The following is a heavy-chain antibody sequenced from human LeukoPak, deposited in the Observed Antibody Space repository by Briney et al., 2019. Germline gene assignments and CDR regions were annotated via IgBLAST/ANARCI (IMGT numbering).Heavy chain of an antibody. J-gene: IGHJ6*03. CDR2: ISRSGSTI. V-gene: IGHV3-48*03. D-gene: IGHD3/OR15-3a*01. CDR3: ARPTWTNYMDV. Sequence: PGGSLRLSCAASGFTLSSSEMNWVRQAPGKGLEWVSYISRSGSTIFYADFVKGRFTISRDNAKNSVSLQMNSLRAEDTAVYFCARPTWTNYMDVWGKGTAVTISS. CDR1: GFTLSSSE.